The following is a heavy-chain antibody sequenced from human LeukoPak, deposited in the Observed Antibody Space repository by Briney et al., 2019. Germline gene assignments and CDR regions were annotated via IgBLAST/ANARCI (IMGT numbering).Heavy chain of an antibody. V-gene: IGHV4-59*12. J-gene: IGHJ2*01. D-gene: IGHD6-6*01. CDR1: GGSISSYY. Sequence: PSETLSLTCTVSGGSISSYYWSWIRQPPGKGLEWIGYIYYSGSTYYNPSLKSRVTISVDTFKNQFSLKLSSVTAADTAVYYCARASHGWYFDLWGRGTLVTVSS. CDR2: IYYSGST. CDR3: ARASHGWYFDL.